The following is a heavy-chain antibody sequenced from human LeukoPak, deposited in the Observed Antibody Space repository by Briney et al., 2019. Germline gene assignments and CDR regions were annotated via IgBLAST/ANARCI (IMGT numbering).Heavy chain of an antibody. D-gene: IGHD5-24*01. CDR2: INSDGSST. CDR3: ARGTGYNVPLDY. Sequence: GGPLRLSRAASGFTFSSYWMHWVRQAPGKGLVWVSRINSDGSSTSYADSVKGRFTISRDNAKNTLYLQMNSLRAEDTAVYYCARGTGYNVPLDYWGQGTLVTVSS. V-gene: IGHV3-74*01. CDR1: GFTFSSYW. J-gene: IGHJ4*02.